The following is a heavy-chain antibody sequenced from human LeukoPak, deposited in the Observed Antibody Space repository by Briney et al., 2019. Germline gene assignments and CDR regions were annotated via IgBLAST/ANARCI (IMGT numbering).Heavy chain of an antibody. J-gene: IGHJ6*03. D-gene: IGHD1-14*01. Sequence: PGGSLRLSCAVSGLSAADTYMVWVRQAPGKGLEWVATLYIAGESYYADSVRGRFNISRDNSENTLYLQMTTVRDDDTAIYYCAAGFRSEFIYFYLHVWGKGTPVTVSS. CDR2: LYIAGES. CDR1: GLSAADTY. V-gene: IGHV3-53*01. CDR3: AAGFRSEFIYFYLHV.